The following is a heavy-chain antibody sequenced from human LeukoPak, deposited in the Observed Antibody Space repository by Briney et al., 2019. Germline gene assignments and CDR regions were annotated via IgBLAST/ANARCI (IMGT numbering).Heavy chain of an antibody. CDR1: GGTFSSYA. D-gene: IGHD2-15*01. Sequence: GASVKVSCKASGGTFSSYAISWVRQAPGQGLEWMGWINPNSGGTNYAQKFQGRVTMTRDTSISTAYMELSRLRSDDTAVYYCARGVGAADAFDIWGQGTMVTVSS. J-gene: IGHJ3*02. CDR3: ARGVGAADAFDI. CDR2: INPNSGGT. V-gene: IGHV1-2*02.